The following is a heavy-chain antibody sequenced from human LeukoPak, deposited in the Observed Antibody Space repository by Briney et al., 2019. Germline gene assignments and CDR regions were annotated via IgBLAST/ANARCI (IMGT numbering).Heavy chain of an antibody. V-gene: IGHV5-51*01. CDR1: GYRFSTYW. Sequence: GGSLKISCKGSGYRFSTYWIGWVRPRPGKGLGWMGIIYPGVFDTRYGPPFQGQVTLSADKSINTAYLQWSSLKASDTAMYYCARRPYYDYVWGSYRYSPSPFGSWGQGTLVTVSS. D-gene: IGHD3-16*02. CDR2: IYPGVFDT. J-gene: IGHJ4*02. CDR3: ARRPYYDYVWGSYRYSPSPFGS.